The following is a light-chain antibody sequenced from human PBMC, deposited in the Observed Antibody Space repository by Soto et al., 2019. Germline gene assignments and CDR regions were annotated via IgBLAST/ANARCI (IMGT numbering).Light chain of an antibody. CDR3: QQRGNLYT. V-gene: IGKV3-11*01. Sequence: EIVLTQSPATLSLSLGERATLSCRASQSVGDYLAWYQQQPGQPPRLLISDASNRAAGIPARFSGSGSGTDFTLTISSLEPEDFAVYYCQQRGNLYTFGQGTMLEIK. J-gene: IGKJ2*01. CDR2: DAS. CDR1: QSVGDY.